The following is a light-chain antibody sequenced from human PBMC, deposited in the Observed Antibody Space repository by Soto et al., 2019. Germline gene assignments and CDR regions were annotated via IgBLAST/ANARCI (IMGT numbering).Light chain of an antibody. Sequence: DIVMTQTPDSLAVSLGERATINCKSSQSVLYSSNNKNYLAWYQQKPGQPPKRRIDWASIRESGVPDRFSGRGSGTDFALTISSLQAEDVAVYYCQQYYSTPWMFGQGTKVEIK. CDR2: WAS. CDR1: QSVLYSSNNKNY. V-gene: IGKV4-1*01. CDR3: QQYYSTPWM. J-gene: IGKJ1*01.